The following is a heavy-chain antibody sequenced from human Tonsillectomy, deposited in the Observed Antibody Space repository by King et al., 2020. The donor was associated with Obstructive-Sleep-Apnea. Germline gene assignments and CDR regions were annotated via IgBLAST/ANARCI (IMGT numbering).Heavy chain of an antibody. Sequence: VQLQESFPGLVKPSDTLSLTCTVSGDSISSYYLSCIRQPLGKGLEGIGDICYSGSTIYNPSLKSRVTILVDTSKNQFSLKLSSVTAADTAVYYCARRKIAAAGAFDIWGQGTMVTVSS. CDR3: ARRKIAAAGAFDI. D-gene: IGHD6-13*01. CDR1: GDSISSYY. J-gene: IGHJ3*02. CDR2: ICYSGST. V-gene: IGHV4-59*08.